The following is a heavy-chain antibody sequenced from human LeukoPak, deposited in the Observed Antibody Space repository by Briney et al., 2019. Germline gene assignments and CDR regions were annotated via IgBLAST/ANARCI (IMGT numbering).Heavy chain of an antibody. CDR1: GFTFSSYA. J-gene: IGHJ4*02. D-gene: IGHD3-3*01. CDR3: AKDHNYHFWRGYFPYYFDS. CDR2: IIVSGGST. Sequence: PGGSLRLSCAASGFTFSSYAMSGVRQAPGKGLEWVSAIIVSGGSTYYAYSVKGRFTISRDNSKNTLYLQMNSLRAEDTAVYYCAKDHNYHFWRGYFPYYFDSWGQGNLVTVSS. V-gene: IGHV3-23*01.